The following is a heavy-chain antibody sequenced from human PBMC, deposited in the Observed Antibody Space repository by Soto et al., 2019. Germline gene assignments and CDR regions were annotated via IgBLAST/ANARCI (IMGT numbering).Heavy chain of an antibody. V-gene: IGHV4-30-4*01. CDR1: CGSISSGDYY. CDR3: ATLPRGH. Sequence: TSETLSLTCTFSCGSISSGDYYWSWIRQPPGKGLEWIGYIYYSGSTKYNPSLKSRATISIDTSKNQVSLKLSSVTAEDTAVYYCATLPRGHWGQGTLVTVSS. J-gene: IGHJ4*02. D-gene: IGHD2-21*02. CDR2: IYYSGST.